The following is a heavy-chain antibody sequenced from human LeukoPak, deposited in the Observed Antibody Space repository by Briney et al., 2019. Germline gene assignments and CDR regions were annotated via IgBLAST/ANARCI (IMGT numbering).Heavy chain of an antibody. CDR2: INPNSGGT. J-gene: IGHJ4*02. CDR3: ARAAYFWSGYYAPTIDY. CDR1: GYTFTGYY. Sequence: SVKVSCKASGYTFTGYYMHWVRQAPGQGLEWMGWINPNSGGTNYAQKFQGRVIMTGDTSISTAYMELSRLRSDDTAVYYCARAAYFWSGYYAPTIDYWGQGTLVTVSS. D-gene: IGHD3-3*01. V-gene: IGHV1-2*02.